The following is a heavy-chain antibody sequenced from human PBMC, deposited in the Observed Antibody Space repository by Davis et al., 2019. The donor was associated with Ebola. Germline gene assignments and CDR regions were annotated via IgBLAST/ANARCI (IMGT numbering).Heavy chain of an antibody. CDR1: GDSVSSAG. Sequence: HSQTLSLTCAISGDSVSSAGWNWIRQSPSRGLEWLGRTYYKSKWYNDYAVSVKSRITINPDTSKNQFSLQLNSVTPDDTALYYCARGWLRGGMDVWGEGTTVNVSS. V-gene: IGHV6-1*01. J-gene: IGHJ6*04. CDR3: ARGWLRGGMDV. D-gene: IGHD5-18*01. CDR2: TYYKSKWYN.